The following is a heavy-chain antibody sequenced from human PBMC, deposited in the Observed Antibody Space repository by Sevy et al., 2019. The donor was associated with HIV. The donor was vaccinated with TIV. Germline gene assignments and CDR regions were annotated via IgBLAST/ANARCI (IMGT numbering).Heavy chain of an antibody. D-gene: IGHD6-19*01. CDR2: ISGSGGST. J-gene: IGHJ4*02. CDR1: GFTFSSYA. Sequence: GGSLRLSCAASGFTFSSYAMSWVRQAPGKGLEWVSAISGSGGSTYYAYSVKGRFTISRDNSKNTLYLQMNSLRAEDTAVYYCAKVTHLAVAGKWPSYYFDYWGQGTLVTVSS. V-gene: IGHV3-23*01. CDR3: AKVTHLAVAGKWPSYYFDY.